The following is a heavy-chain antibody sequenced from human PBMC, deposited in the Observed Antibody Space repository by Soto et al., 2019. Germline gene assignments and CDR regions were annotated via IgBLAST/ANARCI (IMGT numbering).Heavy chain of an antibody. J-gene: IGHJ4*02. V-gene: IGHV3-30-3*01. Sequence: QVQLVESGGGVVQPGRSLRLSCVASGFTFSSYAMHWVRQAPGKGLEWVAVISYDGSNKYYADSVKGRFTISRDNSKNTLYLQMNSLRAEDTAVYYCARDATTVSYYFDYWGQGTLVTVSS. D-gene: IGHD4-17*01. CDR1: GFTFSSYA. CDR2: ISYDGSNK. CDR3: ARDATTVSYYFDY.